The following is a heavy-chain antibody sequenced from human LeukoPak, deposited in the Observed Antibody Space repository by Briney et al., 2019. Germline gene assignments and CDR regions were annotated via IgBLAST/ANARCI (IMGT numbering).Heavy chain of an antibody. CDR1: GFTLSSYW. CDR3: AREGGYYDILTGYYTYYYYGMDV. V-gene: IGHV3-7*01. D-gene: IGHD3-9*01. J-gene: IGHJ6*02. CDR2: IKQDGSEK. Sequence: GGSLRLSCAASGFTLSSYWMSWVRQAPGKGLEWVANIKQDGSEKYYVDSVKGRFTISRDNAKNSLYLQMNSLRAEDTAVYYCAREGGYYDILTGYYTYYYYGMDVWGQGTTVTVSS.